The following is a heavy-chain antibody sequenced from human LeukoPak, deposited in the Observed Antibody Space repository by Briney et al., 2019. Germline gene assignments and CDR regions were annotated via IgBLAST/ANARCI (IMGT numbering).Heavy chain of an antibody. CDR2: ISSSGSTI. J-gene: IGHJ4*02. CDR3: ARAWNGYSYGYYY. V-gene: IGHV3-11*04. D-gene: IGHD5-18*01. CDR1: GFTFSDYY. Sequence: GGSLRLSCAASGFTFSDYYMSWIRQAPGKGLEWVSYISSSGSTIYYADSVKGRFTISRDNAENSLHLQMNSLRAEDTAVYYCARAWNGYSYGYYYWGRGTLVTVSS.